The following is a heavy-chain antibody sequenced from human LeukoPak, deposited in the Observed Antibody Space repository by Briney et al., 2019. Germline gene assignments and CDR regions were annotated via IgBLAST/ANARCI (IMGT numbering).Heavy chain of an antibody. D-gene: IGHD1-26*01. J-gene: IGHJ5*02. V-gene: IGHV3-74*01. Sequence: PGGSLRLSCAASGVTFSSYWMHWVRQGPGKGLEWVSRINSDGSTTNYADSVKGRFTISRDNAKNTLYVQMNSLRAEDTAVYYCARGGGGSYYEAWGQGTLVTVSS. CDR1: GVTFSSYW. CDR3: ARGGGGSYYEA. CDR2: INSDGSTT.